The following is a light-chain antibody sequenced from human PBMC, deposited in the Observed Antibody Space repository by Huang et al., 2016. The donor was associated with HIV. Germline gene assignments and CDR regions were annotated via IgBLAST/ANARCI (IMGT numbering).Light chain of an antibody. Sequence: DIQMTQSPPSLSASVGDRVTITCRTNESVSNYLNWYLQKPGKAPEFLIYAASNLRTGLPSRFSGSGSGTEFTLTITSLQVQDLATYYCQQSYNIPRTFGQGTKVEIK. CDR1: ESVSNY. V-gene: IGKV1-39*01. J-gene: IGKJ1*01. CDR2: AAS. CDR3: QQSYNIPRT.